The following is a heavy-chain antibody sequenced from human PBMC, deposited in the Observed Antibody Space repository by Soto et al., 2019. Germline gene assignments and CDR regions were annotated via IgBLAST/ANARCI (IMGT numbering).Heavy chain of an antibody. J-gene: IGHJ6*02. D-gene: IGHD6-6*01. Sequence: SVKVSCKASGGTFSSYAISWVRQAPGQGLEWMGGIIPIFGTANYAQKFQGRVTITADESTSTAYMELSSLRSEDTAVYYCASGSSSPVRYYYYGMGVWGQGTTVTVSS. CDR2: IIPIFGTA. V-gene: IGHV1-69*13. CDR3: ASGSSSPVRYYYYGMGV. CDR1: GGTFSSYA.